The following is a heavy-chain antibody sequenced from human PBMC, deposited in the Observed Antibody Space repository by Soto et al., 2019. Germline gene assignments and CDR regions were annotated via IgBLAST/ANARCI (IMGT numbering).Heavy chain of an antibody. V-gene: IGHV1-69*01. J-gene: IGHJ4*02. Sequence: QVQLVQSGAEVKKPGSSVKVSCKASGGTFSSYAISWVQQAPGQGLEWMGGIIPIFGTANYAQKFQGRVTITADESTSTAYMELSSLRSEDTAVYYCARRYCSAGSCSGFDYWSQGTLITVSS. CDR2: IIPIFGTA. CDR1: GGTFSSYA. D-gene: IGHD2-15*01. CDR3: ARRYCSAGSCSGFDY.